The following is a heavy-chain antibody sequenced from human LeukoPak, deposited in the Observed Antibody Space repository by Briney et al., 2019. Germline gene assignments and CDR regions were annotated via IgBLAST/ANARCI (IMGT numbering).Heavy chain of an antibody. Sequence: GGSLRLSCAASGFTFSSYAMTWVRQAPGKGLEWVSTINAVDTNTYYAESVKGRFTVSRDNSKNTLYLQMNSLRAEDTAVYYCAKQFLETSWGQGTLVTVSS. D-gene: IGHD1-14*01. CDR2: INAVDTNT. J-gene: IGHJ4*02. V-gene: IGHV3-23*01. CDR1: GFTFSSYA. CDR3: AKQFLETS.